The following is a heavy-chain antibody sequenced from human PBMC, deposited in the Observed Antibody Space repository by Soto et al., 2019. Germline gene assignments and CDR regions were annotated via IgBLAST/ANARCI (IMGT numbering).Heavy chain of an antibody. CDR1: GFTFSSYA. V-gene: IGHV3-23*01. Sequence: GGSLRLSCAASGFTFSSYAMSWVRQAPGKGLEWVSAISGSGGSTYYADSVKGRFTISRDNSKNTLYLQMNSLRAEDTAVYYCAKDFPYSSSGSPTYFDEWGQGTLVTVSS. CDR2: ISGSGGST. D-gene: IGHD6-13*01. J-gene: IGHJ4*02. CDR3: AKDFPYSSSGSPTYFDE.